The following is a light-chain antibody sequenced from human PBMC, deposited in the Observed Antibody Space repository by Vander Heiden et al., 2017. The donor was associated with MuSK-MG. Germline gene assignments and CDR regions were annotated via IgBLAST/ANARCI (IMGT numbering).Light chain of an antibody. V-gene: IGKV1-39*01. CDR3: QQSYDSPVT. Sequence: DIQMTQSPSSLSASIGDRVTITCRASQSISISLNWYQQRPGKAPTLLIYAASILLSGVPSRFSGSGSGTDFTLTINSLQPDDFATYYCQQSYDSPVTFGGGTKVEIK. CDR2: AAS. J-gene: IGKJ4*01. CDR1: QSISIS.